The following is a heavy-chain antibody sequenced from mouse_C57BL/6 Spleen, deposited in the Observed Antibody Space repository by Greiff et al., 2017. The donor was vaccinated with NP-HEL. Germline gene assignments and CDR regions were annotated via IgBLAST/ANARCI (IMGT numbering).Heavy chain of an antibody. J-gene: IGHJ4*01. CDR3: AREAGLYYAMDY. Sequence: VQRVESGPELVKPGASVKISCKASGYAFSSSWMNWVKQRPGKGLEWIGRIYPGDGDTNYNGKFKGKATLTADKSSSTAYMQLSSLTSEDSAVYFCAREAGLYYAMDYWGQGTSVTVSS. D-gene: IGHD6-1*01. CDR1: GYAFSSSW. V-gene: IGHV1-82*01. CDR2: IYPGDGDT.